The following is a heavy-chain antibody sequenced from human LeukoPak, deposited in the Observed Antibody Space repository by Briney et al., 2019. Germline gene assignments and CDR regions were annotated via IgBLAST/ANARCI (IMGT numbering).Heavy chain of an antibody. CDR1: GFTLSRYE. V-gene: IGHV3-48*03. D-gene: IGHD3-16*01. CDR2: ISSSSTII. J-gene: IGHJ3*02. Sequence: GGSLRLSCAASGFTLSRYELYWVRQAPGKGLEWISYISSSSTIIKYADSVRGRFTISRDDARESLYLQMSSLRADDTAIYYCGASRQYVGAFDIWGQGTLVTVSS. CDR3: GASRQYVGAFDI.